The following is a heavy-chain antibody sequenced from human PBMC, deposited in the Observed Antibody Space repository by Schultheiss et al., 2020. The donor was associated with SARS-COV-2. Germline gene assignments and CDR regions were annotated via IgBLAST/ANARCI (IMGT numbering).Heavy chain of an antibody. D-gene: IGHD2-2*01. CDR1: GFTFSSYA. CDR3: ARDAAPMRRLDY. J-gene: IGHJ4*02. V-gene: IGHV3-30*03. CDR2: ISYDGSNK. Sequence: GESLKISCAASGFTFSSYAMSWVRQAPGKGLEWVAVISYDGSNKYYVDSVKGRFTISRDNSKSTLFLEMNSLRPEDSAVYYCARDAAPMRRLDYWGRGTLVTVSS.